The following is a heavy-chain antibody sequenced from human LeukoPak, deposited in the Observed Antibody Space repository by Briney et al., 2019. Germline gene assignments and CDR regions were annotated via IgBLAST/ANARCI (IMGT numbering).Heavy chain of an antibody. D-gene: IGHD5-24*01. CDR3: ARMVGDGYNWPPEAFDI. Sequence: SETLSLTCTVSGGSISSGGYYWSWIRQHPGKGLEWIGYTYYSGSTYYNPSLKSRVTISVDTSKNQFSLKLSSVTAADTAVYYCARMVGDGYNWPPEAFDIWGQGTMVTVSS. CDR1: GGSISSGGYY. V-gene: IGHV4-31*03. J-gene: IGHJ3*02. CDR2: TYYSGST.